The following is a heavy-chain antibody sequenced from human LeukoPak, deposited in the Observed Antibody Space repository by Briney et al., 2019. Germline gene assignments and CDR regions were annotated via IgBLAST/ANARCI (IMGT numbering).Heavy chain of an antibody. Sequence: PGGSLRLSCAASGFAFSDYYMSWIRQAPGKGLEWVSYISRSGDYTNYADSVRGRFTISRDNSKNTLYLQMNSLRAEDTAVYYCAPDLRGAAWSLDYWGQGTLVTVSS. J-gene: IGHJ4*02. V-gene: IGHV3-11*03. CDR3: APDLRGAAWSLDY. D-gene: IGHD2-15*01. CDR1: GFAFSDYY. CDR2: ISRSGDYT.